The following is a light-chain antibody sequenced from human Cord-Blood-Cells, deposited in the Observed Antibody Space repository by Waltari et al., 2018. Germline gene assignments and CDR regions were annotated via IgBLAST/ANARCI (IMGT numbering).Light chain of an antibody. CDR2: LGS. CDR1: QSLLHSNGYNY. V-gene: IGKV2-28*01. Sequence: DIVMTPSPLSLPVTPGEPASISCRSSQSLLHSNGYNYSDWYLQKPGQSPQLLIYLGSNRASGVPDRFSGSGSGTDFTLKISRVEAEDVGVYYCMQALQTPFTFGPGTKVDIK. J-gene: IGKJ3*01. CDR3: MQALQTPFT.